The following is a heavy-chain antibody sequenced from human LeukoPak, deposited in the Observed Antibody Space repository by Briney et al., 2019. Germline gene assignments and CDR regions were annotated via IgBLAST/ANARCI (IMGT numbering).Heavy chain of an antibody. CDR1: GFTFSSYA. J-gene: IGHJ3*02. CDR3: ATTPSSSHAFDI. D-gene: IGHD6-6*01. CDR2: ISYDGSNK. Sequence: HPGRSLRLSCAASGFTFSSYAMHWVRQAPGKGLEWVAVISYDGSNKYYADSVKGRFTISRDNSKNTLYLQMNSLRAEDTAVYYCATTPSSSHAFDIWGQGTMVTVSS. V-gene: IGHV3-30-3*01.